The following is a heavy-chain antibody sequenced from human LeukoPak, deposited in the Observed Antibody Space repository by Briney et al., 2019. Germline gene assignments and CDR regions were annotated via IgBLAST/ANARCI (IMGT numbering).Heavy chain of an antibody. V-gene: IGHV4-39*07. CDR1: AGSISSSSYS. CDR2: IYYSGST. D-gene: IGHD3-10*01. Sequence: SETLSLTCTVSAGSISSSSYSWGWIRQPPGKGLEWIGSIYYSGSTNYNPSLKSRVTISVDTSKNQFSLKLSSVTAADTAVYYCARDGNLWFGEGYFDYWGQGTLVTVSS. J-gene: IGHJ4*02. CDR3: ARDGNLWFGEGYFDY.